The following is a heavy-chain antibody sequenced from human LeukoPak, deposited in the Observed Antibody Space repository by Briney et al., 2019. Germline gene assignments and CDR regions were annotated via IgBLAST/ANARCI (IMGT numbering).Heavy chain of an antibody. V-gene: IGHV1-3*01. CDR2: INAGNGNT. CDR1: GYTFTSYA. Sequence: ASVKVSCKASGYTFTSYAMHWVRQAPGQRLEWMGWINAGNGNTKYSQKFQGRVTITRNTSASTAYMELSSLRSEDTAVYYCARVEWLPGNAFDIWGQGTMVTVSS. D-gene: IGHD5-24*01. J-gene: IGHJ3*02. CDR3: ARVEWLPGNAFDI.